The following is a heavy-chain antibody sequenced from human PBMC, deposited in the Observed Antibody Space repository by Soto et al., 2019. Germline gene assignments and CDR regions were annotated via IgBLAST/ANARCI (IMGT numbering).Heavy chain of an antibody. J-gene: IGHJ4*02. Sequence: SETLSLTCTVSGGSISSGGYYWGWIRQHPGKGLEWIGYIYYSGSTYYNPSLKSRVTISVDTSKNQFSLKLSSVTAADTAVYYCARDRITIFGVVPFDYWGQGTLVTVSS. D-gene: IGHD3-3*01. CDR1: GGSISSGGYY. CDR3: ARDRITIFGVVPFDY. CDR2: IYYSGST. V-gene: IGHV4-31*03.